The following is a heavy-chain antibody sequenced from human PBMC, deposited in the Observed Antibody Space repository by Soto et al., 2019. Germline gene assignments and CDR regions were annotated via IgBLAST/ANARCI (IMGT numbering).Heavy chain of an antibody. CDR3: AKADGKQWLLPHLEN. D-gene: IGHD6-19*01. J-gene: IGHJ4*02. V-gene: IGHV3-23*01. CDR2: ISCCGGTA. CDR1: GFNFNKYA. Sequence: EVQLLESGGDLVRPGESLRLSCAASGFNFNKYAMSWVRQAPGEGLEWVSGISCCGGTASYADSVKGRFTIARDDSKNTLFLHMNSLRVEDTAEYYCAKADGKQWLLPHLENWGRGTLGSVS.